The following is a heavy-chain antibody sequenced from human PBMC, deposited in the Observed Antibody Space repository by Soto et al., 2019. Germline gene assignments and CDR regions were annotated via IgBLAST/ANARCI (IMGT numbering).Heavy chain of an antibody. CDR2: IIPIFGTA. D-gene: IGHD1-20*01. Sequence: QVQLVQSGAEVKKPGSSVKVSCKASGGTFSSYAISWVRQAPGQGLEWMGGIIPIFGTANYAQKFQGRGTITADESTSTAYMELSSLRSEDTAVYYCARVAEGNWNDEGGCFDYWGQGTLVTVSS. J-gene: IGHJ4*02. CDR3: ARVAEGNWNDEGGCFDY. V-gene: IGHV1-69*12. CDR1: GGTFSSYA.